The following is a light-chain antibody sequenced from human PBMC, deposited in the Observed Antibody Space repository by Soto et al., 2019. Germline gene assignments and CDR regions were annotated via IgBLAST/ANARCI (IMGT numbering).Light chain of an antibody. CDR1: QSVSSSY. CDR2: GAS. V-gene: IGKV3-20*01. Sequence: EIVLTQSPGTLSLSPGERATLSCRASQSVSSSYLAWYQQKPGQAPRLLIYGASIRATGIPARFSGSGSGTEFTLTISSLQSEDFAVYYCQQYNDLSYTFGQGTKVDIK. J-gene: IGKJ2*01. CDR3: QQYNDLSYT.